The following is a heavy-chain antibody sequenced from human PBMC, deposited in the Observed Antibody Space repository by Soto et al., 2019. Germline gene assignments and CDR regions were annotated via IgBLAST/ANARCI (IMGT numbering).Heavy chain of an antibody. CDR1: GLSITDSEMG. CDR2: MHSSGEK. CDR3: ARRHLAVAVSPGFDP. D-gene: IGHD6-19*01. V-gene: IGHV2-26*01. J-gene: IGHJ5*02. Sequence: QVTLKESGPVLVKPTETLTLRCTVSGLSITDSEMGVSWIRQPPGQPLEWLPHMHSSGEKSDRTFLKSRLAISKDTSKSQIVLTMTNMDPADTGTYYCARRHLAVAVSPGFDPWGQGIPVTVSS.